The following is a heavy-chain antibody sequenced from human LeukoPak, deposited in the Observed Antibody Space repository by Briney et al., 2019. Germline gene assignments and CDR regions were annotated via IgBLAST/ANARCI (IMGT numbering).Heavy chain of an antibody. V-gene: IGHV3-23*01. CDR3: TTDHPAYYYDSSGYYFDY. D-gene: IGHD3-22*01. Sequence: GGSLRLSCAASGFTFSSYAMSWVRQAPGKGLEWVSAISGSGGSTYYADSVKGRFTISRDNSKNTLYLQMNSLKTEDTAVYYCTTDHPAYYYDSSGYYFDYWGQGTLVTVSS. J-gene: IGHJ4*02. CDR2: ISGSGGST. CDR1: GFTFSSYA.